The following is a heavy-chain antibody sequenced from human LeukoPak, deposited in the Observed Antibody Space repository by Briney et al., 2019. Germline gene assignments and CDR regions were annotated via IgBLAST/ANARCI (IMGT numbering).Heavy chain of an antibody. CDR3: AKDYYDSSGLFDY. CDR2: IIPILGIA. Sequence: SVKVSCKASGGTFSSYTISWVRQAPGQGLEWMGRIIPILGIANYAQKFQSRVTITADKSTSTAYMELSGLRSEDTAVYYCAKDYYDSSGLFDYWGQGTLVTVSS. J-gene: IGHJ4*02. CDR1: GGTFSSYT. D-gene: IGHD3-22*01. V-gene: IGHV1-69*04.